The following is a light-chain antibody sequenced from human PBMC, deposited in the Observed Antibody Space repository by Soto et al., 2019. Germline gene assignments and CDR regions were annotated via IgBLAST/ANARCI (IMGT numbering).Light chain of an antibody. Sequence: EIVMTQSPATLSVSPGERATLSCMASQSVGTYLAWYQQKPGQAPRLLIYGASTRAAGISPRFSGGGSGTEFTLTISSLQSEDFAVYYCQQYNDWPRTFGQGTKVGIK. CDR2: GAS. V-gene: IGKV3-15*01. J-gene: IGKJ1*01. CDR3: QQYNDWPRT. CDR1: QSVGTY.